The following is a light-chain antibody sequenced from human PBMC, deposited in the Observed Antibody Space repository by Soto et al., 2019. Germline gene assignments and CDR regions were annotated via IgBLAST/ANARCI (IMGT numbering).Light chain of an antibody. CDR1: QSISSW. Sequence: DIQMTQSPSTLSASVGDRVTITCRASQSISSWLAWYQQKPGKAPKLLIYDASSLESGVPSRFSGSGSGTEFTLTISRLEPEDFATYYCQQYNSFPFTFGGGTKVDIK. CDR3: QQYNSFPFT. CDR2: DAS. J-gene: IGKJ4*01. V-gene: IGKV1-5*01.